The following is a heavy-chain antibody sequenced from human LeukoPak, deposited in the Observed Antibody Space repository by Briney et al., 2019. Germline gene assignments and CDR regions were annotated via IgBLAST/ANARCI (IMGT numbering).Heavy chain of an antibody. Sequence: GRSLRLSYTASGFTYSSYGMHWVRQAPGKGLEWVAFTRYDGSNKYYADFVKGRHNIQSDSSRNTLSRQVNSLTSEDTAVYYCAKSNSGYYHFDYWGQGTLVTVSS. CDR3: AKSNSGYYHFDY. V-gene: IGHV3-30*02. CDR1: GFTYSSYG. D-gene: IGHD5-12*01. J-gene: IGHJ4*02. CDR2: TRYDGSNK.